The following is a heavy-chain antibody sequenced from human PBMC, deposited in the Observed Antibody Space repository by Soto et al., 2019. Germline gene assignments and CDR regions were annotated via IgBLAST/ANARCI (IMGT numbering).Heavy chain of an antibody. CDR3: ARVTETRGYRYGGPLDS. J-gene: IGHJ4*02. CDR1: GGSISNGGYY. D-gene: IGHD5-12*01. CDR2: INYSGRT. Sequence: NPSETLSLTCTVSGGSISNGGYYWTWIRQHPEKGLEWIGDINYSGRTYYNPSLESRGTISADTSKNQFSLNLSSVTAADTAVYYCARVTETRGYRYGGPLDSWVQGTLVTVSS. V-gene: IGHV4-31*03.